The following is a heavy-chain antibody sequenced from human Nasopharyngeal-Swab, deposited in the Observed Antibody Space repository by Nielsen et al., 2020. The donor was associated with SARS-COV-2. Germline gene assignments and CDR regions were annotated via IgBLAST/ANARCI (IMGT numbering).Heavy chain of an antibody. V-gene: IGHV1-18*01. D-gene: IGHD2-2*01. CDR1: GYTFTSYG. J-gene: IGHJ4*02. CDR2: ISAYNGNT. CDR3: GRGGVVPAVSNFDY. Sequence: ASAKVSCKASGYTFTSYGISWVRQAPGQGLEWMGWISAYNGNTNYAQKLQGRVTMTTDTSTSKAYMELRSLSSDDTAVYYCGRGGVVPAVSNFDYWGQGTLVTVSS.